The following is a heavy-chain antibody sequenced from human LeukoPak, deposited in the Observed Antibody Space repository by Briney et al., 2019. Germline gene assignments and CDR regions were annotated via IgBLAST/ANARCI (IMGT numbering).Heavy chain of an antibody. CDR2: ISPYNGNT. CDR1: GYTFTTYG. J-gene: IGHJ4*02. D-gene: IGHD1-26*01. Sequence: ASVKVSCKTSGYTFTTYGIDGVRQAPGQGLERMGWISPYNGNTDYEQKFQGRFALTADTSTSTAYMEPRSLRSDDTATYYCAIIDLPSGFDYWGQGTLVTVSS. CDR3: AIIDLPSGFDY. V-gene: IGHV1-18*01.